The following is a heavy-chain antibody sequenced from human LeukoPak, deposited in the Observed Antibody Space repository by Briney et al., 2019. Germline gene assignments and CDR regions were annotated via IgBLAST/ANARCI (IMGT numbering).Heavy chain of an antibody. Sequence: SETLSLTCAVSGGSFSGHYWNWIRQPPGKGLEWIGYIYYSGSTNYNPSLKSRVTISVDTSKNQFSLKLSSVTAADTAVYYCASTTNDYGDYYFDYWGQGTLVTVSS. J-gene: IGHJ4*02. V-gene: IGHV4-59*11. CDR2: IYYSGST. D-gene: IGHD4-17*01. CDR3: ASTTNDYGDYYFDY. CDR1: GGSFSGHY.